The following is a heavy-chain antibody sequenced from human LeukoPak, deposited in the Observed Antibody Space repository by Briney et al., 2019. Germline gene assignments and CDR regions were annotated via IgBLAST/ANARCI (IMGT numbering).Heavy chain of an antibody. D-gene: IGHD6-6*01. V-gene: IGHV1-18*01. Sequence: ASVKVSCKASGYTFTSYGISWVRQAPGQGLEWMGWISAYNGNTNYAQKPQGRVTMTTDTSTSTAYMELRSLRSDDTAVYYCARDIRGIAARPAARGDWFDPWGQGTLVTVSS. CDR3: ARDIRGIAARPAARGDWFDP. CDR2: ISAYNGNT. CDR1: GYTFTSYG. J-gene: IGHJ5*02.